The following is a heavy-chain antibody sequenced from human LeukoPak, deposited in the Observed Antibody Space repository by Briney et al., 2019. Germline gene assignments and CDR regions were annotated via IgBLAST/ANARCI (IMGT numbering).Heavy chain of an antibody. CDR2: ISWNSGSI. Sequence: PGRSLRLSCAASGFTFDDYAMHWVRQAPGKGLEWVSGISWNSGSIGYADSVKGRFTISRDNAKNSLYLQMNSLRAEDTALYYCAKEWSGYYQTPRHFDYWGQGTLVTVSS. J-gene: IGHJ4*02. CDR3: AKEWSGYYQTPRHFDY. D-gene: IGHD3-3*01. CDR1: GFTFDDYA. V-gene: IGHV3-9*01.